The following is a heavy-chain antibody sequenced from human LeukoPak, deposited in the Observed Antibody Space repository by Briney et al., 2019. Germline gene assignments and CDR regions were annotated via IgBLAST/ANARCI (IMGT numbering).Heavy chain of an antibody. J-gene: IGHJ4*02. Sequence: SETLSLTCTVSGGSISSYYWSWIRQPPGKGLEWIGYIYYSGSTNYNPSLKSRVTISVDTSKNQFSLKLSAVTASDTAVYYGGGGGGWATSYYFDYWGQGTLVTVSS. CDR3: GGGGGWATSYYFDY. V-gene: IGHV4-59*01. CDR2: IYYSGST. D-gene: IGHD1-26*01. CDR1: GGSISSYY.